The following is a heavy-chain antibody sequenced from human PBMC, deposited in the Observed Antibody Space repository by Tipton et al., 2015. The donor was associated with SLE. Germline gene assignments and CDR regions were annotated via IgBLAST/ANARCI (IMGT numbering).Heavy chain of an antibody. D-gene: IGHD3-10*01. V-gene: IGHV4-59*01. CDR3: ARGGLGEEKTYMDV. CDR1: GGSIGNSY. Sequence: TLSLTCSVSGGSIGNSYCSWIRQPPGKGLEWIGYIYYGGNTDYNPSLKSRVVISVDTSKNQFSLKLNSVTAADTAMYFCARGGLGEEKTYMDVWGRGTMVTVSS. CDR2: IYYGGNT. J-gene: IGHJ6*03.